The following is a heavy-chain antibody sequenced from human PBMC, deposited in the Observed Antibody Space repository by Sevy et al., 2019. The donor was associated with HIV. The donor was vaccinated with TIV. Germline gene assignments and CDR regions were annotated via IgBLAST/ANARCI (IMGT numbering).Heavy chain of an antibody. CDR2: ISFDATNK. CDR3: AREGTTYYYDSSGYR. D-gene: IGHD3-22*01. Sequence: GGSLRLSCAASGFTFNRYSMHWVRQAPGKGLEWAATISFDATNKHYPDSVKGRFTISRDNFQNSLFLQMDSLRPEDTAVYYCAREGTTYYYDSSGYRWGQGTLVTVSS. V-gene: IGHV3-30-3*01. J-gene: IGHJ4*02. CDR1: GFTFNRYS.